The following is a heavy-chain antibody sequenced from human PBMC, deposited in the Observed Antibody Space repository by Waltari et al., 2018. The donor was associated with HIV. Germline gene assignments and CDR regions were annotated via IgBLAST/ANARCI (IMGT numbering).Heavy chain of an antibody. CDR3: AGGRDSREQRLVAGFDF. CDR2: INHMGMN. Sequence: QVQLQQWGAGLLKPSDTLSLTCAVYNASFSDYSWTWLRQIPGKRLEWIGEINHMGMNDYNTSLKSRVTMSSDMSKRQFSMRLKSVVAADTALYFCAGGRDSREQRLVAGFDFWGRGTLVTVSS. J-gene: IGHJ4*02. D-gene: IGHD2-8*02. CDR1: NASFSDYS. V-gene: IGHV4-34*02.